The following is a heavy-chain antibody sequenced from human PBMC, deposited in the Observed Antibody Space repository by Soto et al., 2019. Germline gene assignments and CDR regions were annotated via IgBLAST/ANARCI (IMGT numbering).Heavy chain of an antibody. CDR3: AKVEAGDWFDP. CDR1: GGSISRYY. V-gene: IGHV4-59*01. J-gene: IGHJ5*02. CDR2: IYYSGST. Sequence: QVQLQESGPGLVKPSETLSLTCTVSGGSISRYYWSWIRQPPGKGLEWIGYIYYSGSTNSNPSLKSRVTISVDTSKNQFSLTLSSVTAADTAVYYCAKVEAGDWFDPWGQGTLVTVSS.